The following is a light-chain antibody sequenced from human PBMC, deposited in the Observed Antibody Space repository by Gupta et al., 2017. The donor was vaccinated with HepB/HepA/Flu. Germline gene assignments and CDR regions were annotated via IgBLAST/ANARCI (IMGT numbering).Light chain of an antibody. J-gene: IGLJ2*01. CDR2: GNN. V-gene: IGLV1-40*01. CDR1: SSNIGAGYD. CDR3: QSYDSSLSAL. Sequence: QSVLTQPPSVSGAPGQRITISCTGSSSNIGAGYDVHWYQQPPGTAPKLLIYGNNKRPSGVPDRFSGSKSGTSASLAITGLQAEDEADYYCQSYDSSLSALFGGGTKLTVL.